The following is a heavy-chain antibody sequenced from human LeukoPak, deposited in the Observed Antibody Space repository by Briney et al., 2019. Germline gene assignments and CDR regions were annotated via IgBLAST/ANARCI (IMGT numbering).Heavy chain of an antibody. J-gene: IGHJ4*02. CDR3: ARDRGTMVRGVWVFDY. CDR2: ISSSSSYI. Sequence: GGSLRLSCAASGFTFDSFSINWVRQAPGKGLEWVSSISSSSSYIYYADSVKGRFTISRDNAKNSLYLQMNSLRAEDTAVYYCARDRGTMVRGVWVFDYWGQGTLVTVSS. CDR1: GFTFDSFS. D-gene: IGHD3-10*01. V-gene: IGHV3-21*01.